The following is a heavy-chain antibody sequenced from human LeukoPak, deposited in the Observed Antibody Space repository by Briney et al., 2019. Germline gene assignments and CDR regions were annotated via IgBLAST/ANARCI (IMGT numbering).Heavy chain of an antibody. V-gene: IGHV4-34*01. Sequence: SETLSLTCAVYGGSFSGYYWSWIRQPPGKGLEWIGEINHSGSTNYNPSLKSRVTISVDTSKNQFSLKLSSVTAADTAVYYCARVVGYYYYYMDVWGKGITVTVSS. J-gene: IGHJ6*03. CDR1: GGSFSGYY. CDR2: INHSGST. D-gene: IGHD3-10*01. CDR3: ARVVGYYYYYMDV.